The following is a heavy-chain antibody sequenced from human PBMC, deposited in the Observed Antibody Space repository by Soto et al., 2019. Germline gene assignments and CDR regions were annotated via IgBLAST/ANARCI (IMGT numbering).Heavy chain of an antibody. D-gene: IGHD2-15*01. CDR1: GFTFSSYG. V-gene: IGHV3-33*01. J-gene: IGHJ6*01. CDR2: IWYDGSNK. CDR3: ARDLADCSGGRCCGHYDRMAF. Sequence: GGSLRLSCAASGFTFSSYGMHWVRQAPGKGLEGVAVIWYDGSNKYYADSVKGRFTISRDNSKNTLYLQMNSLRAEDTAVYYCARDLADCSGGRCCGHYDRMAFWAQGSTVPGSS.